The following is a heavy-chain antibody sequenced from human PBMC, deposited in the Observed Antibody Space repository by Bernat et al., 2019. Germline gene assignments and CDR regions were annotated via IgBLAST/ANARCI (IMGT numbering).Heavy chain of an antibody. D-gene: IGHD2-8*02. J-gene: IGHJ3*01. CDR2: ISVSDSNM. CDR1: GFTFSSFD. V-gene: IGHV3-48*03. Sequence: EEQLVESGGGLVQPGGSLRFSCAASGFTFSSFDMNWVRQAPGKGLEWVSYISVSDSNMYTDTVKCRFTNTRDNAENSLYLQMNSLRAEDTAVYYCAREGGVVLAPPVYAFAVWGGGTMVTVSS. CDR3: AREGGVVLAPPVYAFAV.